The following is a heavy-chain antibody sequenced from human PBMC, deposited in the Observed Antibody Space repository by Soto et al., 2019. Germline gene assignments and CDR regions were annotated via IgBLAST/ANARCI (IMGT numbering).Heavy chain of an antibody. CDR1: GFTFSSYA. D-gene: IGHD5-18*01. CDR2: ISGSGGST. V-gene: IGHV3-23*01. J-gene: IGHJ4*02. Sequence: LRLACAASGFTFSSYAMSWVRQAPGKGLEWVSAISGSGGSTYYADSVKGRFTISRDNSKNTLYLQMNSLRAEDTAVYYCAKDLDPDTAMVFDYWGQGTLVTVSS. CDR3: AKDLDPDTAMVFDY.